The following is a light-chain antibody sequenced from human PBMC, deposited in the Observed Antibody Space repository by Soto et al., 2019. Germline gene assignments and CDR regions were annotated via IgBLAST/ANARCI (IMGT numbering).Light chain of an antibody. Sequence: IVLKHSPGTLSFSPGYRSTLSCRSSQSVSSDFLAWYQQKPGQAPRLLIYGASSRATGIPDRFSGSGSGTDFTLIISRLEPEDFAVYYCQQYGSSPWTFGQGTKVDIK. CDR2: GAS. V-gene: IGKV3-20*01. J-gene: IGKJ1*01. CDR1: QSVSSDF. CDR3: QQYGSSPWT.